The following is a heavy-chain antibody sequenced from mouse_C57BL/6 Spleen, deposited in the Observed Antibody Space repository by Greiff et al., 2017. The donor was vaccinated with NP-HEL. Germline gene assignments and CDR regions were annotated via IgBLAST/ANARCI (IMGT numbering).Heavy chain of an antibody. V-gene: IGHV1-82*01. J-gene: IGHJ3*01. CDR2: IYPGDGDT. CDR1: GYAFSSSW. D-gene: IGHD2-5*01. Sequence: QVQLQQSGPELVKPGASVKISCKASGYAFSSSWMNWVKQRPGKGLEWIGRIYPGDGDTNYNGKFKGKATLTADKSSSTAYMQLSSLTSEDSAVYFCARSPFYSNPFAYWGQGTLVTVSA. CDR3: ARSPFYSNPFAY.